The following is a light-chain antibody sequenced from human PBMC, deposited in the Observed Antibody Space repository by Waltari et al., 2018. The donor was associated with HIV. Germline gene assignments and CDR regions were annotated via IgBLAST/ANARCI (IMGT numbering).Light chain of an antibody. V-gene: IGLV1-40*01. CDR3: QSYDNSLSGSGV. J-gene: IGLJ2*01. CDR2: GNN. Sequence: QSVLTQPPSVSGAPGQRVTISCTGSSSNIGAGYDVHWYQQLPGTAPKPHIYGNNNRPSGVPDRFSGSKSGTSASLAITGLQAEDEADYYCQSYDNSLSGSGVFGGGTKLTVL. CDR1: SSNIGAGYD.